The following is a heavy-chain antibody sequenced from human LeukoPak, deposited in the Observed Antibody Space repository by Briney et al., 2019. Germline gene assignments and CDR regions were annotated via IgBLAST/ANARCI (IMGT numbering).Heavy chain of an antibody. V-gene: IGHV1-3*01. CDR3: ARDRWHCRVNCDSVYYFALDV. D-gene: IGHD2-15*01. Sequence: ASVKVSCKASGYTFTNYAIHWVRQAPGQSLEWLGWINPGNGDTKYSQDFQGRVTINTDTSAATAYVELNSLTSEDTAVYYCARDRWHCRVNCDSVYYFALDVWGQGTTVTVSS. J-gene: IGHJ6*02. CDR1: GYTFTNYA. CDR2: INPGNGDT.